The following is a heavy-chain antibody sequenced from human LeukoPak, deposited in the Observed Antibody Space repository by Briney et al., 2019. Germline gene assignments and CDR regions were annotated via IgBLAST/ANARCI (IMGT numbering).Heavy chain of an antibody. Sequence: SETLSLTCAVYGGSFSGYYWSWIRQPPRKGLEWIAEIKHSGSTNYNPSLKSRVTISVDTSKNQFSLKVISMTAADTAVYYCTKSDGSGLIRICGRGTMVTVSS. D-gene: IGHD3-22*01. J-gene: IGHJ3*02. V-gene: IGHV4-34*01. CDR2: IKHSGST. CDR1: GGSFSGYY. CDR3: TKSDGSGLIRI.